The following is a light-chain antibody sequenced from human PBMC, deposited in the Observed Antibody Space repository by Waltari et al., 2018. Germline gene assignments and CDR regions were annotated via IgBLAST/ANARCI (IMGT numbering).Light chain of an antibody. J-gene: IGKJ2*01. CDR1: QSVLYSSNNKNY. CDR3: QQYYSIPYT. V-gene: IGKV4-1*01. Sequence: DIVMTQSPDSLSASLGERATINCRSSQSVLYSSNNKNYLAWYQQKPGQPPKLLIYWASTRESWVPDRFSGSGSGTDFTLTISSLQAEDVAVYYCQQYYSIPYTFGQGTKLEIK. CDR2: WAS.